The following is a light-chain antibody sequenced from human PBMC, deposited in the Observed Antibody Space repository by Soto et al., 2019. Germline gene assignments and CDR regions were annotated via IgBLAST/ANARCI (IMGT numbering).Light chain of an antibody. J-gene: IGKJ2*01. CDR1: QRISRN. CDR3: QQRTNWPPRDT. CDR2: DAS. Sequence: EIVLTQSPDTLSVSPGERATLSCRASQRISRNLAWYQQKSGQPPRIVMYDASTRATGFPARFSGSGSGTEFTLTISSLQSEDFAVYYGQQRTNWPPRDTFGQGTKREIK. V-gene: IGKV3D-15*01.